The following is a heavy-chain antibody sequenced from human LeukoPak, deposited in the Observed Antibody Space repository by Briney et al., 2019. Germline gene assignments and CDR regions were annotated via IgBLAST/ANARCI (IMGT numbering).Heavy chain of an antibody. Sequence: GGSLRLSCAASGFTFSTYWMHWVRQAPGKGLVWVSRINSDGSSTIYADSVKGRFTISRDNSKNTLYLQMNSLRAEDTAVYYCARDFIVGVTADDYSWGQGTLVSVSS. CDR3: ARDFIVGVTADDYS. J-gene: IGHJ4*02. D-gene: IGHD1-26*01. CDR1: GFTFSTYW. CDR2: INSDGSST. V-gene: IGHV3-74*01.